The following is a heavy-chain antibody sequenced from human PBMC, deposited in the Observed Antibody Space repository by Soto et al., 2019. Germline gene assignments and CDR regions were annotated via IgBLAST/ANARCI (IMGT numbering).Heavy chain of an antibody. CDR3: ARALNFYDPGYFDY. D-gene: IGHD5-12*01. V-gene: IGHV1-2*04. CDR1: GYTFTGYY. Sequence: GASVKVSCKASGYTFTGYYMHWVRQAPGQGLEWMGWIHPNSGGTNYAQKFQGWVTMTRDTSISTAYMELSRLRSDDTAVYYCARALNFYDPGYFDYWGQGTLVTVSS. J-gene: IGHJ4*02. CDR2: IHPNSGGT.